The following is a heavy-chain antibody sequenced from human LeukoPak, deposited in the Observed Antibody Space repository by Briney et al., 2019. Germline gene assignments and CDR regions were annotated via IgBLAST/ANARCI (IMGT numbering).Heavy chain of an antibody. CDR3: ARGAVGYSYGSLWY. J-gene: IGHJ4*02. CDR2: IYHSGST. Sequence: SETLSLTRAVSGGSISSSNWWSWVRQPPGKGLEWIGEIYHSGSTNYNPSLKSRVTISVDKSKNQFSLKLSSVTAADTAVYYCARGAVGYSYGSLWYWGQGTLVTVSS. CDR1: GGSISSSNW. V-gene: IGHV4-4*02. D-gene: IGHD5-18*01.